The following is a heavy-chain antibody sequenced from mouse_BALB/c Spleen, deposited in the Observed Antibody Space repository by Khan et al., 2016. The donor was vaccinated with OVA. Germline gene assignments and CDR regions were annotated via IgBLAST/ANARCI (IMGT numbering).Heavy chain of an antibody. V-gene: IGHV2-9*02. CDR2: IWAGGST. CDR3: ASLKEI. J-gene: IGHJ2*01. Sequence: VELVESGPGLVAPSQSLSITCTVSGFSLTSYGVPWVRQPPGKGLEWLGVIWAGGSTNYNSALMSRMSISKENSKSKCFFNMNMQQTDDAAMYYYASLKEIWGQGTTLTVSS. CDR1: GFSLTSYG.